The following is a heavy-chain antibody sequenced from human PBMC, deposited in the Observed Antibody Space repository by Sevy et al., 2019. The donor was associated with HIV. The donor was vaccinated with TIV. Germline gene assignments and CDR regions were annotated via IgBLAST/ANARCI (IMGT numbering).Heavy chain of an antibody. J-gene: IGHJ5*02. CDR2: ISSSGSTI. CDR1: GFTFSDYY. V-gene: IGHV3-11*01. CDR3: ARPKRITMIVVVTPKWFDP. D-gene: IGHD3-22*01. Sequence: GGSLRLSCAASGFTFSDYYMSWIRQAPGKGLEWVSYISSSGSTIYYADSVKGRFTISRDNAKNSLYLQMNSPRAEDTAVYYCARPKRITMIVVVTPKWFDPWGQGTLVTVSS.